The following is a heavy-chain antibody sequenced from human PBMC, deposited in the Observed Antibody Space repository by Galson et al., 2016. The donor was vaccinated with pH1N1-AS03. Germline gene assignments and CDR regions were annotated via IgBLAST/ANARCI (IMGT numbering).Heavy chain of an antibody. Sequence: SVKVSCKASGYTFTGFSINWVRQAPGQGLELMGWINPKSGVTNYAQKFQAWVTMTRDTSSSTAYMELSGLKSDDTAVYYCARDPRGPCTSITRPTAYYFGMDVWGQGTTVIVSS. V-gene: IGHV1-2*04. J-gene: IGHJ6*02. D-gene: IGHD2-2*01. CDR2: INPKSGVT. CDR1: GYTFTGFS. CDR3: ARDPRGPCTSITRPTAYYFGMDV.